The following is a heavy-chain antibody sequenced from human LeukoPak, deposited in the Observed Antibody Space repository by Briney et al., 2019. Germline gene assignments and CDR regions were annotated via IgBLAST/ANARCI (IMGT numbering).Heavy chain of an antibody. CDR3: ASKRSGNAFDI. D-gene: IGHD6-25*01. CDR1: GGSISSSSYY. J-gene: IGHJ3*02. V-gene: IGHV4-61*05. Sequence: MTSETLSLTCTVSGGSISSSSYYWGWIRQAPGKGLEWIGYIYYSGSTNYNPSLKSRVTISVDTSKNQFSLKLSSVTAADTAVYYCASKRSGNAFDIWGQGTMVTVSS. CDR2: IYYSGST.